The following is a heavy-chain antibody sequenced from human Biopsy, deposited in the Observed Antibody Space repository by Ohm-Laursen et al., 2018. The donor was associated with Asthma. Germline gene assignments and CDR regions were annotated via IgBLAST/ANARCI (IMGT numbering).Heavy chain of an antibody. V-gene: IGHV3-66*02. CDR2: IYNDGRA. CDR1: EFSVSSSY. D-gene: IGHD4-23*01. Sequence: SLRLSCAASEFSVSSSYMSWVRQAPGKGLEWVSVIYNDGRAYYADSVKGRFTVSRDNSRNTLYLQMNSLRVEDTAIYYCARTHERWTSIQDDALDIWGQGTMVIVSS. J-gene: IGHJ3*02. CDR3: ARTHERWTSIQDDALDI.